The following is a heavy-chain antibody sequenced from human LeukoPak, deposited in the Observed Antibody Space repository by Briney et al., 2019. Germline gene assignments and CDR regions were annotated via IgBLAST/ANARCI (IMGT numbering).Heavy chain of an antibody. V-gene: IGHV4-61*02. J-gene: IGHJ3*02. D-gene: IGHD1-26*01. CDR1: GGSISSGSYY. Sequence: PSQTLSLTCTASGGSISSGSYYWSWIRQPAGKGLEWIGRIYTSGSTNYNPSLKGRVTISVDTSKNQFSLKLSSVTATDTAVYYCARGSSGSYFPGHAFDIWGQGTMVTVSS. CDR2: IYTSGST. CDR3: ARGSSGSYFPGHAFDI.